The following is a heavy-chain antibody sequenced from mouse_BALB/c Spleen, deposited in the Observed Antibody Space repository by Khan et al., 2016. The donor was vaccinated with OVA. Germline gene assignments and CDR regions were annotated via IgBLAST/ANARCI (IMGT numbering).Heavy chain of an antibody. J-gene: IGHJ3*01. CDR3: TRHGYVGWFTY. Sequence: VQLKESGPELMKPGASVKISCKASGYSFTTYYIHWVMQSHGKSLEWIGYIDPFNGGTTYNQKFKVKATLTVDKSSSTAHIHLSNLTSEDSAVDYCTRHGYVGWFTYWGQGTLVTVSA. CDR1: GYSFTTYY. CDR2: IDPFNGGT. D-gene: IGHD2-2*01. V-gene: IGHV1S135*01.